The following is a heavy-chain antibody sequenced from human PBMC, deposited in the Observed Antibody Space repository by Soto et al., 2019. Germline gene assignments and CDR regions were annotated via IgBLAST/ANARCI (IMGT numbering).Heavy chain of an antibody. CDR2: IYYSGST. CDR3: ARDTAAGSYYYYGMDV. V-gene: IGHV4-59*11. D-gene: IGHD6-13*01. CDR1: GGSISSHY. Sequence: QVQLQESGPGLVKPSETLSLTCTVSGGSISSHYWSWIRQPPGKGLEWIGYIYYSGSTNYNPSLKSRVTISVDTSKNQFSLKLSSVTAADTAVYYCARDTAAGSYYYYGMDVWGQGTTVTVSS. J-gene: IGHJ6*02.